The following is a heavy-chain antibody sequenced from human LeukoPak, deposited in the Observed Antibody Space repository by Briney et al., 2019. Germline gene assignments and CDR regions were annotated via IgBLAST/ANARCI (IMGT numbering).Heavy chain of an antibody. V-gene: IGHV1-2*02. CDR3: ARKASVGYSSGWYYDY. CDR1: GYIFTNYG. J-gene: IGHJ4*02. D-gene: IGHD6-19*01. CDR2: INPNSGGT. Sequence: ASVKVSCKASGYIFTNYGITWVRQAPGQGLEWMGWINPNSGGTNYAQKFQGRVTMTRDTSISTAYMELSRLRSDDTAVYYCARKASVGYSSGWYYDYWGQGTLVTVSS.